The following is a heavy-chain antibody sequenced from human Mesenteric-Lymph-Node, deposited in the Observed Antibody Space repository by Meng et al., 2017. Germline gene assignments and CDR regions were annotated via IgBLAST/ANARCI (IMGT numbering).Heavy chain of an antibody. D-gene: IGHD4-17*01. Sequence: GSLRLSCAVYGGSFSGYYWSWIRQPPGKGLEWIGEINHSGSTNYNPSLKSRVTISVDTSKNQFSLKLTSVTAADTAVYYCARAYDYGDYIGELYFDYWGQGTLVTVSS. CDR2: INHSGST. CDR1: GGSFSGYY. V-gene: IGHV4-34*01. J-gene: IGHJ4*02. CDR3: ARAYDYGDYIGELYFDY.